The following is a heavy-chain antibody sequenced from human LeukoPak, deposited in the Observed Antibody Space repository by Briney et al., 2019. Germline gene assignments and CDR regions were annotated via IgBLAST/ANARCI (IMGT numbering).Heavy chain of an antibody. J-gene: IGHJ4*02. Sequence: TSETLSLTCTVSGYSISSGNYWGWIRQPPGKGLEWIGYIYHSGSTYYNPSLKSRVTISVDTSKNQFSLRLSSVTAADTAVYYCARGSPLDYYDYWGQGTLVTVSS. CDR3: ARGSPLDYYDY. CDR1: GYSISSGNY. V-gene: IGHV4-38-2*02. CDR2: IYHSGST.